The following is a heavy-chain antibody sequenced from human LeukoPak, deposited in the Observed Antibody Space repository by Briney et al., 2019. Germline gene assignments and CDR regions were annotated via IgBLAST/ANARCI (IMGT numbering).Heavy chain of an antibody. CDR1: GGSLSSYY. J-gene: IGHJ5*02. D-gene: IGHD5-12*01. CDR2: IYYSGST. CDR3: ARGTYGGYSGYLNWFDP. Sequence: SETLSLTCTVSGGSLSSYYWSWIRQPPGKGLEWIGYIYYSGSTNYNPSLKSRVTISVDTSKNQFSLKLSSVTAADTAVYYCARGTYGGYSGYLNWFDPWGQGTLVTVSS. V-gene: IGHV4-59*01.